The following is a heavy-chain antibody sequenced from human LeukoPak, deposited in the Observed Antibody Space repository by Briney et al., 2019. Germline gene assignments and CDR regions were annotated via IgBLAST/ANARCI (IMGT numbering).Heavy chain of an antibody. CDR2: IWYDGSNK. V-gene: IGHV3-33*01. Sequence: PGGSLRLSCAASGFTFSSYGMHWVRQAPAKGLEWVAVIWYDGSNKYYADSVKGRFTISRDNSKNTLYLQMNMLRAEDTAVYYCARGAWGYCRYAVRGFDIWGQGTMVTVSS. J-gene: IGHJ3*02. D-gene: IGHD5-12*01. CDR3: ARGAWGYCRYAVRGFDI. CDR1: GFTFSSYG.